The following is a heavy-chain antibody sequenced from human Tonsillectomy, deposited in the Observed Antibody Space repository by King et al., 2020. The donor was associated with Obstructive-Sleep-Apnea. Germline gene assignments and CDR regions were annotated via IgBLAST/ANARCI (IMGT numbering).Heavy chain of an antibody. J-gene: IGHJ6*02. CDR1: GFTFNSYT. Sequence: QLXQSGGGVVQPGRSLRLSCAASGFTFNSYTMHWVRQAPGKGLEWVAVIWXDGSNTYYADSVKGRFTISRDNSKNTLYLQMNSLRAEDTAVYYCAKEGEDRYCSSPTCYDYGMDVWGQGATVTVSS. D-gene: IGHD2-2*01. V-gene: IGHV3-33*06. CDR3: AKEGEDRYCSSPTCYDYGMDV. CDR2: IWXDGSNT.